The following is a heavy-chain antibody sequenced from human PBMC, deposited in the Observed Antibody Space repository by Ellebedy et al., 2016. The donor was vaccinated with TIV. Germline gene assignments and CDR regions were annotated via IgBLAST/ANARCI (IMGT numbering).Heavy chain of an antibody. CDR2: IYYRGGT. CDR3: ARAPYSGTYYGSWFDS. Sequence: SETLSLTXTVSGGSISGYYWSWIRQPPGKGLEGIGYIYYRGGTNYNPSLKSRVTMSVDTSKNQFSLKLRSVTAADTAVYFCARAPYSGTYYGSWFDSWGQGTLVTVSS. CDR1: GGSISGYY. J-gene: IGHJ5*01. V-gene: IGHV4-59*12. D-gene: IGHD1-26*01.